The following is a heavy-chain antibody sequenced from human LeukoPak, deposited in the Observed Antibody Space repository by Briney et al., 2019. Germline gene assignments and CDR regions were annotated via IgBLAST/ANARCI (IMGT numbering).Heavy chain of an antibody. V-gene: IGHV3-9*01. CDR2: IGWNSGSI. D-gene: IGHD4-17*01. CDR1: GFTFDDYA. CDR3: AKVMTTVTTYAFDY. J-gene: IGHJ4*02. Sequence: QPGRSLRLSCAASGFTFDDYAMHWVRQAPGKGLEWVSGIGWNSGSIGYADSVKGRFTISRDNAKNSLYLQMNSLRAEDTALYYCAKVMTTVTTYAFDYWGQGTLVTVSS.